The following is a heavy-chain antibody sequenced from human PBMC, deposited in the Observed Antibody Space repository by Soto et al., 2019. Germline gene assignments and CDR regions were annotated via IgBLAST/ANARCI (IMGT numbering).Heavy chain of an antibody. CDR3: SKDSYWDHDSRGYLFDN. D-gene: IGHD3-22*01. V-gene: IGHV3-23*01. J-gene: IGHJ4*02. CDR1: GFTFNIYA. CDR2: ISRYGDIT. Sequence: EVQLLESGGDLIQPGGSLRLSCAASGFTFNIYAMTWVRQAPGKGLEWVSAISRYGDITYYADSVEGRFTISRDNSKNTLYLQMNSLTAEDTAVYYCSKDSYWDHDSRGYLFDNWGQGTLVTVSS.